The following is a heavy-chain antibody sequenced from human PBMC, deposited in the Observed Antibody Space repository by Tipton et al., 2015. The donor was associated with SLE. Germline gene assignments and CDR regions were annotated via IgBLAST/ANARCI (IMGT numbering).Heavy chain of an antibody. J-gene: IGHJ4*02. Sequence: TLSLTCTVSGASISSSSYYWVWFRQPPGKGLEWTGSVYYSGSTSYNPSLKSRVTISIDTSKNQFSLKLSSVTAADTAVYYCARHVVAVAGVDYWGQGTLVTVSS. D-gene: IGHD6-19*01. CDR2: VYYSGST. CDR1: GASISSSSYY. V-gene: IGHV4-39*07. CDR3: ARHVVAVAGVDY.